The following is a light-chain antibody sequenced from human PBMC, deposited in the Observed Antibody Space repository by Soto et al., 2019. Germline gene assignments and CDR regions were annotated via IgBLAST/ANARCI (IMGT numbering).Light chain of an antibody. CDR3: QRYGSSPPHT. Sequence: EIVLTQSPGTLSLSPGEGATLSCRASQSVYNNYLAWYQQKPGQAPRLLISGASIRATGIPDRFSGSGSGTDSTLTISRLESEDFAVYYCQRYGSSPPHTFGQGTKLEIK. CDR2: GAS. J-gene: IGKJ2*01. CDR1: QSVYNNY. V-gene: IGKV3-20*01.